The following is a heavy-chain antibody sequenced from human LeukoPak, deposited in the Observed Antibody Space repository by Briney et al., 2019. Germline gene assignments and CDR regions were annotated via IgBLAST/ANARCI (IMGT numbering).Heavy chain of an antibody. CDR2: IYNSGST. Sequence: SETLSLTCAVSGGSISSGGYSWGWIRQPPGKGLEWVVYIYNSGSTYYNPSLKSRVTISVDRSKTQFSLKLSSVTAADTAVYYCARGPNYSSGWFVFDYWGQGTLVTVSS. J-gene: IGHJ4*02. D-gene: IGHD6-19*01. V-gene: IGHV4-30-2*01. CDR3: ARGPNYSSGWFVFDY. CDR1: GGSISSGGYS.